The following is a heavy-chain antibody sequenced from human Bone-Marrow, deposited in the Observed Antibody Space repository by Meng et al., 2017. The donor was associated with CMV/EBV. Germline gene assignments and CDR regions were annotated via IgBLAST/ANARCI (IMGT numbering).Heavy chain of an antibody. D-gene: IGHD2-2*01. Sequence: ASVKVSCKASGYTFTGYYMHWVRQAPGQGLEWMGWINPSSGGTNYAQKLQGRVTMTTDTSTSTAYMELRSLRSDDTAVYYCARDSYIVVVPAAIDYYGMDVWGQGTTVTVSS. V-gene: IGHV1-2*02. CDR3: ARDSYIVVVPAAIDYYGMDV. CDR2: INPSSGGT. J-gene: IGHJ6*02. CDR1: GYTFTGYY.